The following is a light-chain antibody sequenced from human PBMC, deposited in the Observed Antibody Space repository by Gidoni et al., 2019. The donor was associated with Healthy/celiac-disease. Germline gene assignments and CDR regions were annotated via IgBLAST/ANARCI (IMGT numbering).Light chain of an antibody. CDR1: KLGDKY. V-gene: IGLV3-1*01. CDR3: QAWDSSTVV. Sequence: SYAQTQPPSVSVYPGQTASITCSGDKLGDKYACWYQQTPGQSPVLVIYQDSKRPSGIPERFSGSNSGNTATLTISGTQAMDEADYYCQAWDSSTVVFGGGTKLTVL. CDR2: QDS. J-gene: IGLJ2*01.